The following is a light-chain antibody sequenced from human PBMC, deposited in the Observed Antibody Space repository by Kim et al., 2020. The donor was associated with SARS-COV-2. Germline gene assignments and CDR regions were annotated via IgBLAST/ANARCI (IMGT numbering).Light chain of an antibody. Sequence: SPGERATLSCRASQSVSSSYLAWYLQKPGQAPRLLIYGASSRATGIPDRFSGSGSGTDFTLTISRLEPEDFAVYYCQQYGSSLFTFGGGTKVDIK. J-gene: IGKJ4*01. V-gene: IGKV3-20*01. CDR3: QQYGSSLFT. CDR2: GAS. CDR1: QSVSSSY.